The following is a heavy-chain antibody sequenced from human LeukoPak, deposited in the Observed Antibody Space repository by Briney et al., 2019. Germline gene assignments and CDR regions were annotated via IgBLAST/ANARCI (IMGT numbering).Heavy chain of an antibody. J-gene: IGHJ6*03. Sequence: PSETLSLTCAVSGGSFSGFYWSWIRQSPGKGLEWIGEYNHFGSTNYNPSLNNRVTISVDTSKNQFSLTLSSVTAADTAVYYCARADSSSWYPYYYYYMDVWGKGTTVTVSS. V-gene: IGHV4-34*01. D-gene: IGHD6-13*01. CDR3: ARADSSSWYPYYYYYMDV. CDR1: GGSFSGFY. CDR2: YNHFGST.